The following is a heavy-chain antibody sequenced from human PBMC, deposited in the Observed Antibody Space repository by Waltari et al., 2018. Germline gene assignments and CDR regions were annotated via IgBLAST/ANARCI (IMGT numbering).Heavy chain of an antibody. D-gene: IGHD3-10*01. CDR2: INPNSGDT. CDR1: GYTFTDYY. J-gene: IGHJ4*02. CDR3: ARYYDGSGRSGFDY. V-gene: IGHV1-2*06. Sequence: QVQLVQSGAEVKKPGASVKVSCKASGYTFTDYYLHWVRQAPGHGLEWMGRINPNSGDTIYVQKFQGRVTMTRDTSISTAYMELSSLRSDDSAVYYCARYYDGSGRSGFDYWGQGTLVTVSS.